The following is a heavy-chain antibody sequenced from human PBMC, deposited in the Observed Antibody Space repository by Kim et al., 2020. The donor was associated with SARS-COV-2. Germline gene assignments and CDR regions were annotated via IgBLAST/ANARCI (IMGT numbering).Heavy chain of an antibody. Sequence: GGSLRLSCAASGFTFSSYGMHWVRQAPGKGLEWVVVIWYDGSNKYYADSVKGRFTISRDNSKNTLYLQMNSLRAEDTAVYYCARDRVYSGMDVWGQGTTV. J-gene: IGHJ6*02. CDR1: GFTFSSYG. CDR2: IWYDGSNK. CDR3: ARDRVYSGMDV. V-gene: IGHV3-33*01.